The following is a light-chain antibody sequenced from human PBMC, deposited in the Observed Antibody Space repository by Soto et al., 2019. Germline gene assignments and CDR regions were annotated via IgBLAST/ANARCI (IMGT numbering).Light chain of an antibody. CDR1: SSNIGSNT. Sequence: QSVLTQPPSASGTPGQRVTISCSGSSSNIGSNTVNWYQQLPGTAPKLLIYSNNQRPSGVPDRFSGSKSGTSASLAISGLQSEDEADYYCAAWDDSLNGPVFGGGTKPTV. V-gene: IGLV1-44*01. J-gene: IGLJ2*01. CDR3: AAWDDSLNGPV. CDR2: SNN.